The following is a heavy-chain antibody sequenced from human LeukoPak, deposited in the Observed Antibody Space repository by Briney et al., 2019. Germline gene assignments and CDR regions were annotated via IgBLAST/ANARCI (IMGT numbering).Heavy chain of an antibody. J-gene: IGHJ4*02. CDR3: TTDLGYLGDIVATIGFDY. CDR1: GFTFSSYA. CDR2: ISGSGGST. V-gene: IGHV3-23*01. Sequence: GGSLRLSCAASGFTFSSYAMSWVRQAPGKGLEWVSAISGSGGSTYYADSVKGRFTISRDNSKNTLYLQMNSLRAEDTAVYYCTTDLGYLGDIVATIGFDYWGQGTLVTVSS. D-gene: IGHD5-12*01.